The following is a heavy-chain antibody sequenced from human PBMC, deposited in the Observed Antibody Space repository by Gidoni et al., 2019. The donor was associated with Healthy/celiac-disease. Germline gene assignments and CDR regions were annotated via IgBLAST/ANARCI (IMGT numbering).Heavy chain of an antibody. CDR1: GGTFSSYA. Sequence: QVQLVQSGAEVKKPGSSVKVSCKASGGTFSSYAISWVRQAPGQGLEWMGGIIPIFGTAHSAQTFLGRVTITADDSTSTAYMELSSLRSEDTAVYYCASGGRGVRGVILWFDPWGQGTLVTVSS. V-gene: IGHV1-69*01. J-gene: IGHJ5*02. CDR3: ASGGRGVRGVILWFDP. CDR2: IIPIFGTA. D-gene: IGHD3-10*01.